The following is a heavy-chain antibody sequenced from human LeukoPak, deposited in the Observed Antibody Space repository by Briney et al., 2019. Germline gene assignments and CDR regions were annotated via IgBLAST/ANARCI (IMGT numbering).Heavy chain of an antibody. J-gene: IGHJ4*02. CDR1: GFTFDDYA. Sequence: GRSLRLSCAASGFTFDDYAMHWVRQAPGKGLEWVSGISWNSGSIGYADSVKGRFTISRDNAKNSLYLQMNSLRAEGTALYYCAKDMSSSSWYYFDYWGQGTLVTVSS. D-gene: IGHD6-13*01. CDR3: AKDMSSSSWYYFDY. V-gene: IGHV3-9*01. CDR2: ISWNSGSI.